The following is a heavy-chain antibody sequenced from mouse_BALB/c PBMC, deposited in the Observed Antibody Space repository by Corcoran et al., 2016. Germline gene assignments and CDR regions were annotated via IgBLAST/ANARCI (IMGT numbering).Heavy chain of an antibody. CDR1: GYSFTSYY. J-gene: IGHJ2*01. CDR3: AKTARATYYFDY. Sequence: QVQLQQSGPKLVKPGASVKISCKASGYSFTSYYIHWVKQRPGQGLEWIGWIFPGSGNTKYNEKFKGKTTLTADTSSSTAYMQLSSLTSEDSAVYFCAKTARATYYFDYWGQGTTLTVSS. V-gene: IGHV1-66*01. D-gene: IGHD3-2*01. CDR2: IFPGSGNT.